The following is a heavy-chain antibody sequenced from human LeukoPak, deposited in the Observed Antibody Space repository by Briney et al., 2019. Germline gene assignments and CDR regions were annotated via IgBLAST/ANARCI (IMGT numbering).Heavy chain of an antibody. CDR2: IKSKTDGGTT. J-gene: IGHJ4*02. CDR3: AKEGFGSGEAY. Sequence: GGSLRLSCAASGFTFSNAWMSWVRQAPGKGLEWVGRIKSKTDGGTTDYAAPVKGRFTISRDNSKNTLYLQMNSLRAEDTAVYYCAKEGFGSGEAYWGQGTLVTVSS. CDR1: GFTFSNAW. D-gene: IGHD3-10*01. V-gene: IGHV3-15*01.